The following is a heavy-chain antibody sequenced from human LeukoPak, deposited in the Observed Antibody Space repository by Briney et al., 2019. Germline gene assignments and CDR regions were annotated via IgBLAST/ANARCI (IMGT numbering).Heavy chain of an antibody. Sequence: GGSLRLSCAASGFTFSSYSMNWVRQAPGKGLEWVSVICGNSGDTYYADSVKGRFTISRDNPKNTLYLQMNSLRAEDTAVYYCAKDNPSSSSWFDYWGQGTLVTVSS. CDR1: GFTFSSYS. V-gene: IGHV3-23*01. CDR2: ICGNSGDT. D-gene: IGHD6-13*01. CDR3: AKDNPSSSSWFDY. J-gene: IGHJ4*02.